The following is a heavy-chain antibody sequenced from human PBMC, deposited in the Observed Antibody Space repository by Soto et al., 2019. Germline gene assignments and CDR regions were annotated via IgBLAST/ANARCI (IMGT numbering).Heavy chain of an antibody. CDR1: GGSTSSYY. Sequence: PSETLSLTCTVSGGSTSSYYWSWIRQPPGKGLEWIGYIYYSGSTNYNPSLKSRVTISVDTSKNQFSLKLSSVTAADTAVYYCARDGLAGYSPSYWFDPWGQGTLVTVSS. CDR3: ARDGLAGYSPSYWFDP. CDR2: IYYSGST. V-gene: IGHV4-59*01. D-gene: IGHD3-9*01. J-gene: IGHJ5*02.